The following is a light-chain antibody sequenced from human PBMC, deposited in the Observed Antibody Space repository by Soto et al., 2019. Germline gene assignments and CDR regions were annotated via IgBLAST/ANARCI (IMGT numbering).Light chain of an antibody. CDR3: QQYGSSPRT. CDR1: QSVSSSY. V-gene: IGKV3-20*01. CDR2: GAS. Sequence: EIVLTQSPGTLSLSPGERATLSCRASQSVSSSYLAWYQQKPGQAPRLLIYGASSRDTGIPDKFRGSGSGTDFTLTISRLEPEDCAVYYCQQYGSSPRTFGQGTKLEIK. J-gene: IGKJ2*01.